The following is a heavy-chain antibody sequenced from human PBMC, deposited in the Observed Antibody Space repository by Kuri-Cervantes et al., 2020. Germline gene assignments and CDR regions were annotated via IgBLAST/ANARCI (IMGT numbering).Heavy chain of an antibody. CDR1: GYTFTGYY. CDR2: ISAYNGDT. Sequence: ASVKVSCKASGYTFTGYYIHWVRQAPGQGLEWMGWISAYNGDTNYAQKFQGRVTMTRNTSISTAYMELSSLRSEDTAVYYCARKYSGSYNGVSDYWGQGTLVTVSS. D-gene: IGHD1-26*01. CDR3: ARKYSGSYNGVSDY. V-gene: IGHV1-8*02. J-gene: IGHJ4*02.